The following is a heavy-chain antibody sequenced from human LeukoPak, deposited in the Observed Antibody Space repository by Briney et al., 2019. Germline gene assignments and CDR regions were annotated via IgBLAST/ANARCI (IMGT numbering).Heavy chain of an antibody. CDR2: IIPTFGTA. CDR3: ARDRYYYGSGSSYNWFDP. D-gene: IGHD3-10*01. Sequence: SVKVSCKASGGTFSSYAISWVRQAPGQGLEWMGGIIPTFGTANYAQKFQGRVTITADKSTSTAYMELSSLRSEDTAVYYCARDRYYYGSGSSYNWFDPWGQGTLVTVSS. J-gene: IGHJ5*02. V-gene: IGHV1-69*06. CDR1: GGTFSSYA.